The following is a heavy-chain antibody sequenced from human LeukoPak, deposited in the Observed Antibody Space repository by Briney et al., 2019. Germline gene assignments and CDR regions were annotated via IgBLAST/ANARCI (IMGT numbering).Heavy chain of an antibody. CDR3: ARQYYDFWSGYSNNWFDP. V-gene: IGHV1-18*01. J-gene: IGHJ5*02. CDR1: GDTFTSYY. CDR2: ISAYNGNT. Sequence: GASVKVSCKASGDTFTSYYMHWVRQAPGQGLEWMGWISAYNGNTNYAQKLQGRVTMTTDTSTSTAYMELRSLRSDDTAVYYCARQYYDFWSGYSNNWFDPWGQGTLVTVSS. D-gene: IGHD3-3*01.